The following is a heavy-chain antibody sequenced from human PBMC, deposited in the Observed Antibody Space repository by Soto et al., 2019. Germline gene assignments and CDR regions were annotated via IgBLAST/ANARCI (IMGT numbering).Heavy chain of an antibody. CDR1: GFTFSNYA. V-gene: IGHV3-23*01. Sequence: GGSLRLSCADSGFTFSNYAMSWFRQAPGKGLQWVSTISAAGGSTYYADSVKGRFTISRDNSKNTLYLQMNSLRVEDTAVYYCAKFLSASWPQDWGQGTLVTVSS. D-gene: IGHD3-3*01. CDR2: ISAAGGST. CDR3: AKFLSASWPQD. J-gene: IGHJ4*02.